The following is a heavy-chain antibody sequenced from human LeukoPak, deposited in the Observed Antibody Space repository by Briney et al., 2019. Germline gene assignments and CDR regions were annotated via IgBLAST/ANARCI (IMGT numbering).Heavy chain of an antibody. CDR2: ISYDGSNK. D-gene: IGHD2/OR15-2a*01. V-gene: IGHV3-30*18. CDR1: GFTFSSYG. CDR3: AKEALLYVPDDAFDM. Sequence: GGSLRLSCAASGFTFSSYGMHWVRQAPGKGLEWVAVISYDGSNKYYADSVKGRFTISRDNSKNTLYLQMNSLRVEDTALYYCAKEALLYVPDDAFDMWGQGTMVTVSS. J-gene: IGHJ3*02.